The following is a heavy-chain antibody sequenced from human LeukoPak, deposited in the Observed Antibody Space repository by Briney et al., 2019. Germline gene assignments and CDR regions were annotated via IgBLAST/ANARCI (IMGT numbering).Heavy chain of an antibody. CDR1: GYSFTSYW. V-gene: IGHV5-51*01. Sequence: GEFLKICCKGSGYSFTSYWIGWVRQMPGKGVEWLGIIYPGGSDTYYSPSFQGQVIISADESNTTSFQQWSRRKDANTAMYYCARLIVVVPAAIVGWFDHWGQGTLVTVSS. J-gene: IGHJ5*02. CDR2: IYPGGSDT. D-gene: IGHD2-2*02. CDR3: ARLIVVVPAAIVGWFDH.